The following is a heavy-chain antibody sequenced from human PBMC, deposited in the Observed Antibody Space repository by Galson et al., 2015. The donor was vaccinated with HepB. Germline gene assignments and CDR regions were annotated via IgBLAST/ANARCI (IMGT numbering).Heavy chain of an antibody. CDR1: GFTFSRYN. D-gene: IGHD6-13*01. Sequence: SLRLSCAASGFTFSRYNMRWVRQAPGKGLEWVASISSSSSDIYYSDSVKGRFTISRDNAKNSLHLQMNSLGAEDTAVYYCARDHRSSWYIENWFDPWGQGTLVTVSS. J-gene: IGHJ5*02. V-gene: IGHV3-21*01. CDR2: ISSSSSDI. CDR3: ARDHRSSWYIENWFDP.